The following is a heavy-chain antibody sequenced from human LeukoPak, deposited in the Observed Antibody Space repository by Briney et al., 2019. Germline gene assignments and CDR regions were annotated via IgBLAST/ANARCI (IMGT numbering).Heavy chain of an antibody. D-gene: IGHD2-2*01. J-gene: IGHJ6*02. Sequence: GGSLRLSCAASGLTFSSYAMNWVRQAPGKGGEWGSGISGKGGGTYYADSVKGRFTISRDNSTNTLYLQMNSLRVEDTAVYYCAKDLGYCSSTSCYPPYGMDVWGQGTTVTVSS. V-gene: IGHV3-23*01. CDR3: AKDLGYCSSTSCYPPYGMDV. CDR1: GLTFSSYA. CDR2: ISGKGGGT.